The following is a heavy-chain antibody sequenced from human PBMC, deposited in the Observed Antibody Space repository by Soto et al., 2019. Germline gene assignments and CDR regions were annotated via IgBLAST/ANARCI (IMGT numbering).Heavy chain of an antibody. D-gene: IGHD3-3*01. CDR1: GYTFTSYG. CDR3: ARDTIYDFWSGYSYQNYFDY. V-gene: IGHV1-18*01. Sequence: ASVKVSCKASGYTFTSYGISWVRQAPGQGLEWMGWISAYNGNTNYAQKLQGRVTMTTDTSTSTAYMELRSLRSDDTAVYYCARDTIYDFWSGYSYQNYFDYWGQGTLVTVSS. CDR2: ISAYNGNT. J-gene: IGHJ4*02.